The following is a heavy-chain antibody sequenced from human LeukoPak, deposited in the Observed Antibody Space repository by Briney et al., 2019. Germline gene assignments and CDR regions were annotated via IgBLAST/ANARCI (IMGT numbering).Heavy chain of an antibody. D-gene: IGHD3-3*01. CDR1: GLSFFEFS. J-gene: IGHJ4*01. V-gene: IGHV1-24*01. CDR3: SSNLTSLFGVGY. CDR2: FDPEKEET. Sequence: GASVTVSCKVSGLSFFEFSFHWVRQAPGKGLEWMGGFDPEKEETVNAHNFQGRVTMTADTSTGTVYLEPRSLRFEDTAIYYCSSNLTSLFGVGYWGHGTLVTVSS.